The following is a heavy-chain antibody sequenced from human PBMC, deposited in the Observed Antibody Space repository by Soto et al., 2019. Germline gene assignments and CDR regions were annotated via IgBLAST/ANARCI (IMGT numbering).Heavy chain of an antibody. D-gene: IGHD4-17*01. J-gene: IGHJ4*02. V-gene: IGHV1-69*01. CDR1: GVTVNRFA. CDR3: ARGYGGYFHD. CDR2: INPLFETT. Sequence: QVQLVQSGPEVKKPGTSVKVSCKASGVTVNRFAVTWVRQAPGQGFQWLGGINPLFETTNHAQNVQGRATITADAPTTTSYLELRGLGSEETAVYYCARGYGGYFHDWGQGTLVIVSS.